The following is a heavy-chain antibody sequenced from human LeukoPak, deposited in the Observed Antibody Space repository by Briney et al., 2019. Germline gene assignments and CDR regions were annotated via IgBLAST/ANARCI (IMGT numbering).Heavy chain of an antibody. CDR1: GGFIKNY. V-gene: IGHV4-4*07. D-gene: IGHD4-17*01. J-gene: IGHJ4*02. Sequence: SETLSLICTVSGGFIKNYWSWIRQRAGKGLEWIGRIFSSGCTVYHPSLKSRITMSVDTSRNSFSLKLASVTAADTAVYYCARGRAVTTGDDYWGQGTLVTVSS. CDR2: IFSSGCT. CDR3: ARGRAVTTGDDY.